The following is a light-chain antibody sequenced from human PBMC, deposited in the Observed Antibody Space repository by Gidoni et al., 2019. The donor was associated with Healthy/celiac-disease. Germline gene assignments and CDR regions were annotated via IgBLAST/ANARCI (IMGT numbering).Light chain of an antibody. Sequence: SSELTQDPAVSVALGQTVRITCQGDSLRSFYASWYQQKPGQAPVLVSYGKNNPPSGIPERFSGSSSGNTASLTITGAQAEDEADCYCSSRDSSGNRVFGGGTKLTVL. CDR3: SSRDSSGNRV. CDR1: SLRSFY. V-gene: IGLV3-19*01. J-gene: IGLJ3*02. CDR2: GKN.